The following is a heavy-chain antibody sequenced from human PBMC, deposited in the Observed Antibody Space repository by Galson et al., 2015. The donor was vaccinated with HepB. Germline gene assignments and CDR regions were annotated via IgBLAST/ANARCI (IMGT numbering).Heavy chain of an antibody. J-gene: IGHJ4*02. CDR1: GGTFRSHT. V-gene: IGHV1-69*01. Sequence: SCKASGGTFRSHTFNWVRQDPGRGLEWMGGIVPLFGTTNYAQRFRGRVTITADASTSTAYMELSSLRSEDTALYYCAREPMPHRGSTVVISAFDYWGQGTLVTVSS. CDR3: AREPMPHRGSTVVISAFDY. D-gene: IGHD3-22*01. CDR2: IVPLFGTT.